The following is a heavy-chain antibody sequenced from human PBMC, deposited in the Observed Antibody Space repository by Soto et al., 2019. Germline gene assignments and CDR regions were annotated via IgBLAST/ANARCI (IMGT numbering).Heavy chain of an antibody. Sequence: GXLVKVSCKASGYTLTRYYMHLGRQAPGKGLEWMGWTNPKSGGTNYAQKFQGWVTMTRATSISTAYMELSRLRSDDTAVYYCATSLAAAGSPLDYWGQGPLVTVSS. V-gene: IGHV1-2*04. J-gene: IGHJ4*02. D-gene: IGHD6-13*01. CDR2: TNPKSGGT. CDR1: GYTLTRYY. CDR3: ATSLAAAGSPLDY.